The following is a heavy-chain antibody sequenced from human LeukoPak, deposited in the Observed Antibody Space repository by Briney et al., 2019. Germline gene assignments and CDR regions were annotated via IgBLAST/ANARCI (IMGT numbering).Heavy chain of an antibody. CDR1: GFTFDDYA. V-gene: IGHV3-9*03. D-gene: IGHD3-10*01. J-gene: IGHJ4*02. Sequence: PGGSLRLSCAASGFTFDDYAMHWVRQAPGKGLEWVSGISWNSGSIGYADSVKGRFTISRDNAKNSLYLQMNSLGAEDMALYYCAKASSPYYGSGSYALYDYWGQGTLVTVSS. CDR3: AKASSPYYGSGSYALYDY. CDR2: ISWNSGSI.